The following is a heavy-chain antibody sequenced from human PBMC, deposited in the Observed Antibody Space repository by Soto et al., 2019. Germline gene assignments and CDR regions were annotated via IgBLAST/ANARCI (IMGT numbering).Heavy chain of an antibody. J-gene: IGHJ4*02. CDR1: GGTFSSYT. CDR2: IIPILGIA. D-gene: IGHD4-17*01. Sequence: QVQLVQSGAEVKKPGSSVKVSCKASGGTFSSYTISWVRQAPGQGLEWMGRIIPILGIANYAQKFQGRVTITADKSTSTAYMELSSLRSEDTAVYYCARGRGDYGFDYWGQGTLVTVSS. V-gene: IGHV1-69*02. CDR3: ARGRGDYGFDY.